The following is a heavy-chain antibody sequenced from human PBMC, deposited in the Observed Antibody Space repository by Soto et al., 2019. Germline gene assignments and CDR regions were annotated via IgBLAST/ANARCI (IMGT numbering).Heavy chain of an antibody. D-gene: IGHD6-13*01. V-gene: IGHV1-18*01. CDR1: GYTFTSYG. J-gene: IGHJ6*02. CDR3: AREVRRGVYSSSWYRQTPGMDV. Sequence: ASVKVSCKASGYTFTSYGISWVRQAPGQGLEWMGWISAYNGNTNYAQKLQGRVTMTTDTSTSTAYMELRSLRSDDTAVYYCAREVRRGVYSSSWYRQTPGMDVWGQGTTVTVSS. CDR2: ISAYNGNT.